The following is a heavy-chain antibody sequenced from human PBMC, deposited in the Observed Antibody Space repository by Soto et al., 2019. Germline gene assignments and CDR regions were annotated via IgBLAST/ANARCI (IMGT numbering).Heavy chain of an antibody. CDR1: GFTFSSYW. CDR3: ARADLIWYSSSWSWYFDL. Sequence: EVQLVESGGGLVQPGGSLRLSCAASGFTFSSYWMHWVRQAPGKGLVWVSRINSDGSSTSYADSVKGRFTISRDNAKNTLYLQMNSLRAEDRAVYYCARADLIWYSSSWSWYFDLWGRGTLVTVSS. CDR2: INSDGSST. J-gene: IGHJ2*01. V-gene: IGHV3-74*01. D-gene: IGHD6-13*01.